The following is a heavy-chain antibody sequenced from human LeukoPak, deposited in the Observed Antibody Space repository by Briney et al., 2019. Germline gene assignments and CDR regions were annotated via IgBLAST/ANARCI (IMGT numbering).Heavy chain of an antibody. D-gene: IGHD6-6*01. CDR1: GFSVSSNY. Sequence: GSLRLSCAASGFSVSSNYMSWVRQAPGKGLEYISVTYSSGATYYADSVRDRFPISRDNSRNTLYLQMNSLRPEDTAVYYCAREPTYRSSLDFWGQGTLVTVSS. CDR3: AREPTYRSSLDF. CDR2: TYSSGAT. J-gene: IGHJ4*02. V-gene: IGHV3-53*01.